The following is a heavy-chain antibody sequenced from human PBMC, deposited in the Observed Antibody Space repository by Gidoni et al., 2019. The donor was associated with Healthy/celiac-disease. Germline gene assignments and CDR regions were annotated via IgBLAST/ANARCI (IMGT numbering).Heavy chain of an antibody. J-gene: IGHJ3*02. CDR3: AREDPRTQGAFDI. D-gene: IGHD2-15*01. V-gene: IGHV1-2*02. CDR1: GYTFTGDY. Sequence: QVQLVQSGAEVKKPGASVKVSCKASGYTFTGDYMHWVRPAPGQGREWMGWINANSGGTNYAQKVQGRVTMNRDTSISTADMELSRLRSEDTAVYDCAREDPRTQGAFDIWGQGTMVTGSS. CDR2: INANSGGT.